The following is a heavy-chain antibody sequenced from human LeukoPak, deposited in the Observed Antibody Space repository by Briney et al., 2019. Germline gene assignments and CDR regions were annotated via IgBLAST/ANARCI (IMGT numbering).Heavy chain of an antibody. CDR2: IIPIFGTA. CDR1: GGTFSSYA. D-gene: IGHD6-19*01. Sequence: ASVKVSCKASGGTFSSYAISWVRQAPGQGLEWMGGIIPIFGTANYAQKFQGRVTMTRDTSTSTVYMELSSLRSEDTAVYYCAREGAVAVRWFDPWGQGTLVTVSS. J-gene: IGHJ5*02. V-gene: IGHV1-69*05. CDR3: AREGAVAVRWFDP.